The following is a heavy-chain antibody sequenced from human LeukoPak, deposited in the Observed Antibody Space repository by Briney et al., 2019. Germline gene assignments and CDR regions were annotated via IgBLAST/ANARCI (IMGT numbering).Heavy chain of an antibody. D-gene: IGHD3-22*01. CDR1: GYTFTSYY. CDR3: ARTRTPFDSSGPIDY. CDR2: INPSGGST. J-gene: IGHJ4*02. V-gene: IGHV1-46*01. Sequence: GASVKVSCKASGYTFTSYYMHWVRQAPGQGLEWMGIINPSGGSTSYAQKFQGRVTMTRDMSTSTVYMELSSLRSEDTAVYYCARTRTPFDSSGPIDYWGQGTPVTVSS.